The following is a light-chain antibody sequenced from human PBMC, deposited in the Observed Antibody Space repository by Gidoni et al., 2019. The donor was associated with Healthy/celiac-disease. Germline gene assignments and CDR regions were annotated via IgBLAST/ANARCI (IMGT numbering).Light chain of an antibody. CDR3: MQALQTPLLT. CDR2: LGS. Sequence: DIVMTQSPLSLPVTPGEPASISCRSSQSLLHSNGYTYLDWYLQKPGQSPQLLIYLGSNRASGVPDRFSGSGSGTDFTLKISRVEAEDVGVYYCMQALQTPLLTFGGGTKVEIK. J-gene: IGKJ4*01. CDR1: QSLLHSNGYTY. V-gene: IGKV2-28*01.